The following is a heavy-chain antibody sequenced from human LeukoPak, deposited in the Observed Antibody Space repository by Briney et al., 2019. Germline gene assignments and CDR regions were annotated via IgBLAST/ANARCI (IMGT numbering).Heavy chain of an antibody. CDR3: AREGGVADY. D-gene: IGHD3-16*01. CDR1: GFTFRSYW. J-gene: IGHJ4*02. V-gene: IGHV3-7*01. Sequence: GGSLRLSCATSGFTFRSYWMTWVRQAPGRGLEWVANINRDRTVQWYADSVKGRFTVSRDNAKNSVYLQMNSARAEDTAVYYCAREGGVADYWGQGTLVTVSS. CDR2: INRDRTVQ.